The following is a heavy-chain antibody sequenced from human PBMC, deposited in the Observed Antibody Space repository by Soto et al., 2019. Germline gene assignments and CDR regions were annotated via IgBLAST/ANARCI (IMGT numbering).Heavy chain of an antibody. Sequence: EVQLVESGGGLVQPGGSLRLSCAASGFTFSSSWMDWVRQAPGKGLEWVANIKQDGSERYYVDSVKGRFTISRDNAKNLLYLQMNHLRAEDTAVYYCTKDLFSSWGRGTLVTVAS. CDR2: IKQDGSER. D-gene: IGHD2-21*01. CDR3: TKDLFSS. V-gene: IGHV3-7*04. J-gene: IGHJ4*02. CDR1: GFTFSSSW.